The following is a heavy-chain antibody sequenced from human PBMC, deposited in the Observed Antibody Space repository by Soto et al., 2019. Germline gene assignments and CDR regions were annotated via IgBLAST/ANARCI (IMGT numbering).Heavy chain of an antibody. J-gene: IGHJ3*02. CDR1: GFTFDDYA. D-gene: IGHD1-1*01. V-gene: IGHV3-9*01. Sequence: DVQLVESGGGLVQPGRSLRLSCAASGFTFDDYAMHWVRQAPGKGLEWVSGISWNSGSIGYADSVKGRFTISRDNAKNSLYLQMNSLRAEDTALYYCAKDITNELSYAFDIWGQGTMVTVSS. CDR3: AKDITNELSYAFDI. CDR2: ISWNSGSI.